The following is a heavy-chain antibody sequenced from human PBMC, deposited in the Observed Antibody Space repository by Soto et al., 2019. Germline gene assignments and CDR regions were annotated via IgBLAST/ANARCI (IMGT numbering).Heavy chain of an antibody. J-gene: IGHJ5*02. CDR3: ARGAVVPAAPPYFDP. CDR1: GGSISGFY. V-gene: IGHV4-59*01. Sequence: PSETLSLTCTVSGGSISGFYWNWIRQPPGKGLEWIGYIYYSDSLSYSGNTNYNPSLKSRVTISVDTSKNQFSLKLSSLTAADTAVYYCARGAVVPAAPPYFDPWGQGTLVTSPQ. D-gene: IGHD2-15*01. CDR2: IYYSDSLSYSGNT.